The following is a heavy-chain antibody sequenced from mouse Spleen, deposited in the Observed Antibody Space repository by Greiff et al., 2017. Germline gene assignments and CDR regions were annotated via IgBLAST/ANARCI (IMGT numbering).Heavy chain of an antibody. CDR2: ISYSGST. V-gene: IGHV3-8*02. D-gene: IGHD2-12*01. CDR3: ARLRGGKNLAWFAY. CDR1: GDSITSGY. Sequence: EVKLVESGPSLVKPSQTLSLTCSVTGDSITSGYWNWIRKFPGNKLEYMGYISYSGSTYYNPSLKSRISITRDTSKNQYYLQLNSVTTEDTATYYCARLRGGKNLAWFAYWGQGTLVTVSA. J-gene: IGHJ3*01.